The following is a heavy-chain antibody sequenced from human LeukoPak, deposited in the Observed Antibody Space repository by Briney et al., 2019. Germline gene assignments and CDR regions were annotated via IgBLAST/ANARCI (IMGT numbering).Heavy chain of an antibody. Sequence: PSETLSLTCAVYGGSFSGYYWSWIRQPAGKGLEWIGRIYTSGSTNYNPSLKSRVTMSVDTSKNQFSLKLTSVTAADTAVYYCAREAAAGTFYFDYWGQGTLVTVSS. D-gene: IGHD6-13*01. CDR3: AREAAAGTFYFDY. V-gene: IGHV4-4*07. CDR1: GGSFSGYY. CDR2: IYTSGST. J-gene: IGHJ4*02.